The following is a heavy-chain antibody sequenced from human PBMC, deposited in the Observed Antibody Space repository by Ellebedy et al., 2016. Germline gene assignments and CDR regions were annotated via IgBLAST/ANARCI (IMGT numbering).Heavy chain of an antibody. CDR2: MWSGGLS. CDR3: ATRHFGGYNI. Sequence: GGSLRLSXAASGFSVTDNYMTWVRQAPGKGLEWVSVMWSGGLSYYADSVKGRSTISRDRSRNTLYLQVNSLRLEDTATYYCATRHFGGYNIWGRGTVVTVSS. J-gene: IGHJ3*02. V-gene: IGHV3-53*01. D-gene: IGHD3-22*01. CDR1: GFSVTDNY.